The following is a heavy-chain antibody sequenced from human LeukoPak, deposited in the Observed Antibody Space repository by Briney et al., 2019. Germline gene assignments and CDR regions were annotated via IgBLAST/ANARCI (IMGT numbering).Heavy chain of an antibody. CDR1: GGSINGHY. CDR2: IYYSGST. J-gene: IGHJ6*03. Sequence: PSETPSLTCTVSGGSINGHYWTWIRQPPGKGLEWIGSIYYSGSTYYNPSLKSRVTISEDTSKNQFSLKLSSVTAADTAVYYCARHLESYYYDSSGYHYYYYMDVWGKGTTVTVSS. V-gene: IGHV4-59*05. CDR3: ARHLESYYYDSSGYHYYYYMDV. D-gene: IGHD3-22*01.